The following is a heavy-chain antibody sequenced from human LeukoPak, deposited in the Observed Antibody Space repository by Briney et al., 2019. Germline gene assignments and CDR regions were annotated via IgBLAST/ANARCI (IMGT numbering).Heavy chain of an antibody. CDR2: ISYDGSNK. CDR1: GFTFSSYG. Sequence: PGGSLRLSCAASGFTFSSYGMHWVRQAPGKGLEWVAVISYDGSNKYYADSVKGRFTISRDNSKNTLFLQIDSLRTEDTAVYYCVPLGGLGYYQYGMDVWGRGTTVTVSS. D-gene: IGHD3/OR15-3a*01. V-gene: IGHV3-30*03. CDR3: VPLGGLGYYQYGMDV. J-gene: IGHJ6*02.